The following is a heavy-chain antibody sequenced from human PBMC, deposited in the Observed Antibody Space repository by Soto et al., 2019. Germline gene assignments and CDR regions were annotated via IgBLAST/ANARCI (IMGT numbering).Heavy chain of an antibody. CDR1: GFTFSSYS. Sequence: VRLSCAASGFTFSSYSMNWVRQAPGKGLKWVSYISSSSSTIYYADSAKGRFTISRDNAKNSLSLQVNSLRDEDTAVYYCARLSGSYYHGMEVWGQGTTVTVSS. D-gene: IGHD1-26*01. J-gene: IGHJ6*02. CDR3: ARLSGSYYHGMEV. V-gene: IGHV3-48*02. CDR2: ISSSSSTI.